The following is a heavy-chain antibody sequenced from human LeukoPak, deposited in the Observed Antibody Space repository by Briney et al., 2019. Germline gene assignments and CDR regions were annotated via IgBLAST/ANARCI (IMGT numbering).Heavy chain of an antibody. CDR3: ARGYDSSGYYPDELDY. CDR1: GGTFSSYA. J-gene: IGHJ4*02. D-gene: IGHD3-22*01. CDR2: MNPNSGNT. Sequence: ASVKVSCKASGGTFSSYAISWVRQATGQGLEWMGWMNPNSGNTGYAQKFQGRVTITRNTSISTAYMELSSLRSEDTAVYYCARGYDSSGYYPDELDYWGQGTLVTVSS. V-gene: IGHV1-8*03.